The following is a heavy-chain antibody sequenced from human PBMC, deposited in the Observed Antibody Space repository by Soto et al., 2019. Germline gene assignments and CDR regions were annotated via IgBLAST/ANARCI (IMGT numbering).Heavy chain of an antibody. CDR1: GYTFTSYY. Sequence: ASVKVSCKASGYTFTSYYMHWVRQAPGQGLEWMGIINPSGGSTSYAQKFQGRVTMTRDTSTSTVYMELSSLRSEDTAVYYCARIITMVRGVITKSDAFDIWGQGTMVTVSS. CDR2: INPSGGST. D-gene: IGHD3-10*01. V-gene: IGHV1-46*03. CDR3: ARIITMVRGVITKSDAFDI. J-gene: IGHJ3*02.